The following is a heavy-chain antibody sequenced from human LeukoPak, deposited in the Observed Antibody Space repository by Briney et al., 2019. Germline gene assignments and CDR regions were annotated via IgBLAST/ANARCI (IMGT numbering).Heavy chain of an antibody. Sequence: GGSLRLSCAASGFTFSSYSMNWVRQAPGKGREWVSSISSSSSYIYYADSVKGRFTISRDNAKNSLYLQMNSLRAEDTAVYYCARTYLLAAATEFDPWGQGTLVTVSS. CDR1: GFTFSSYS. J-gene: IGHJ5*02. D-gene: IGHD6-13*01. CDR2: ISSSSSYI. V-gene: IGHV3-21*01. CDR3: ARTYLLAAATEFDP.